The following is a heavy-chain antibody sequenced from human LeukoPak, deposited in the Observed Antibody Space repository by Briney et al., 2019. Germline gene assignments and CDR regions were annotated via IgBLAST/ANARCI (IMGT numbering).Heavy chain of an antibody. Sequence: GESLKISCKGSGYSFTSYWIGWVRQMPGKGLEWMGIIYPGDSDTSYSPSFQGHVTISADKSISTAYLQWSSLKASDTAMYYCARLTAMVTEGFDYWGQGTLVTVSS. J-gene: IGHJ4*02. CDR1: GYSFTSYW. D-gene: IGHD5-18*01. CDR2: IYPGDSDT. CDR3: ARLTAMVTEGFDY. V-gene: IGHV5-51*01.